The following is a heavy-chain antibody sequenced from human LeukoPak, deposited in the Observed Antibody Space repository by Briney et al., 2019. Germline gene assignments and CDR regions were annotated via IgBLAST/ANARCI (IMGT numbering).Heavy chain of an antibody. CDR1: GDSISSYY. V-gene: IGHV4-4*07. Sequence: SETLSLTCTVSGDSISSYYWSWIRQPAGKGLEWIGRIYTSGSTNYNPSLKTRVTRSVDKSKNQFSLKLSSVTAADTAVYYCASGRAATGVDYWGQGTLVTVSS. J-gene: IGHJ4*02. D-gene: IGHD6-13*01. CDR3: ASGRAATGVDY. CDR2: IYTSGST.